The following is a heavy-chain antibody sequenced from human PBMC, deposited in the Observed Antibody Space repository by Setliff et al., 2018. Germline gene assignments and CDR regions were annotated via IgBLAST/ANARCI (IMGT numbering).Heavy chain of an antibody. Sequence: SETLSLTCNVSGDSVTSSRHYWGWIRQPPGKGLEWIASIYSGGSTYYNPSLKSRLTISLDTSKNHFSLKLTSVTAADTAVYYCVREGYSEYFQDWGRGTLVTVSS. D-gene: IGHD1-1*01. CDR2: IYSGGST. CDR3: VREGYSEYFQD. V-gene: IGHV4-39*02. J-gene: IGHJ1*01. CDR1: GDSVTSSRHY.